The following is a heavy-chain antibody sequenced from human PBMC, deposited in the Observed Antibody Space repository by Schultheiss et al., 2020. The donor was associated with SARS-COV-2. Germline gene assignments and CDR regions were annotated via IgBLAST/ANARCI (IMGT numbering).Heavy chain of an antibody. CDR2: ISGSDGRT. CDR3: AKGVFGATDY. CDR1: GFTFSNAW. J-gene: IGHJ4*02. Sequence: GGSLRLSCAASGFTFSNAWMNWVRQAPGKGLEWLSAISGSDGRTYYADSVKGRFTISRDNSMNTLYLQLNSLRAEDTALYYCAKGVFGATDYWGQGTLVTVSS. D-gene: IGHD3-10*01. V-gene: IGHV3-23*01.